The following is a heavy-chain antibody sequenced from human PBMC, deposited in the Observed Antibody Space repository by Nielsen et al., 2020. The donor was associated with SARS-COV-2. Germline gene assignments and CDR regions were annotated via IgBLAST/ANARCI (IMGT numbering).Heavy chain of an antibody. CDR2: ISYDGSNK. V-gene: IGHV3-30*18. D-gene: IGHD2-2*01. J-gene: IGHJ6*03. CDR3: AKDARYCSSTSCYPGASDYYYYYYMDV. Sequence: PGKGLEWVAVISYDGSNKYYADSVKGRFTISRDNSKNTLYLQMNSLRAEDTAVYYCAKDARYCSSTSCYPGASDYYYYYYMDVWGKGTTVTVSS.